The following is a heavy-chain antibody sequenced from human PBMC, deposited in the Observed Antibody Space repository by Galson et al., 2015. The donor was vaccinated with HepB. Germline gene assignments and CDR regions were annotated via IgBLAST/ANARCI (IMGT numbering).Heavy chain of an antibody. D-gene: IGHD3-22*01. CDR3: TTASTMIEYYYGMDV. V-gene: IGHV3-15*01. Sequence: SLRLSCAASGFTFSNAWMSWVRQAPGKGLEWVGRIKSKTDGGTTDYAAPVKGRFTISRDDSKNTLYLQMNSLKTEDTAVYYCTTASTMIEYYYGMDVWGQGTTVTVSS. CDR2: IKSKTDGGTT. J-gene: IGHJ6*02. CDR1: GFTFSNAW.